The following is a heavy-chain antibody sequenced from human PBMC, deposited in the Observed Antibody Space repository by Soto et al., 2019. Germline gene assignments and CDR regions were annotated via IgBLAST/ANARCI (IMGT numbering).Heavy chain of an antibody. CDR3: ARDVTDLDFYYYIWGSYRLNWFDP. Sequence: GGSLRLSCAASGFTFSSYWMSWVRQAPGKGLEWVANIKQDGSEKYYVDSVKGRFTISRDNAKNSLYLQMNSLRAEDTAVYYCARDVTDLDFYYYIWGSYRLNWFDPWGQGTLVTVSS. J-gene: IGHJ5*02. CDR2: IKQDGSEK. D-gene: IGHD3-16*02. V-gene: IGHV3-7*01. CDR1: GFTFSSYW.